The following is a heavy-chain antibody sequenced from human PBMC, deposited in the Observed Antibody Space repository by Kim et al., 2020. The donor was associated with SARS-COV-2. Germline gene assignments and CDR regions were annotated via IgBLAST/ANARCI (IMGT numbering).Heavy chain of an antibody. CDR2: INHSGST. V-gene: IGHV4-34*01. Sequence: SETLSLTCAVYGGSFSGYYWSWIRQPPGKGLEWIGEINHSGSTNYNPSLKSRVTISVDTSKNQFSLKLSSVTAADTAVYYYARGRYYYDSSGSFYFDYWGQGTLVTVSS. J-gene: IGHJ4*02. CDR3: ARGRYYYDSSGSFYFDY. D-gene: IGHD3-22*01. CDR1: GGSFSGYY.